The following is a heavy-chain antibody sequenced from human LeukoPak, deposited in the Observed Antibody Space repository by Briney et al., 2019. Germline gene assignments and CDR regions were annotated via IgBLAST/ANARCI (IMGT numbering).Heavy chain of an antibody. CDR2: IYISGST. CDR1: GGSISSYY. CDR3: ARDRGTWNDDGFDY. D-gene: IGHD1-1*01. Sequence: SETLSLTCTVSGGSISSYYWSWIRQPAGKGLEWIGRIYISGSTNYNPSLKSRVTMSVDTSKNQFPLKLSSVTAADTAVYYCARDRGTWNDDGFDYWGQGTLVTVSS. J-gene: IGHJ4*02. V-gene: IGHV4-4*07.